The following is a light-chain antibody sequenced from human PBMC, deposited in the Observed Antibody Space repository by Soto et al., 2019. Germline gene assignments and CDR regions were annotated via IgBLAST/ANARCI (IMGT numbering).Light chain of an antibody. CDR1: QSVSSY. Sequence: EIVLTQSPATLSLSPGERATLSCRASQSVSSYLAWYHQKPGQAPRLLIYDASSRATGIPDRFSGGGSGTDFTLTISRLEPEDFAVYYCQQFSSYPLTFGGGTRLEIK. V-gene: IGKV3-20*01. CDR3: QQFSSYPLT. J-gene: IGKJ5*01. CDR2: DAS.